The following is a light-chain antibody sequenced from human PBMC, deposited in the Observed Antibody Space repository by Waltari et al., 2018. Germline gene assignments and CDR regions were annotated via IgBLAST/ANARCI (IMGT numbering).Light chain of an antibody. CDR1: SNDVGIYKY. CDR3: MSYTSGTTLV. J-gene: IGLJ2*01. Sequence: QSALTQPASVSGSPGQSITISCTGTSNDVGIYKYVSWYQQHPGKVPKLIIYEVSNRPSGVSTRFSGSKSGNTASLTISGLQAEDEADYYCMSYTSGTTLVFGGGTKLTVL. V-gene: IGLV2-14*01. CDR2: EVS.